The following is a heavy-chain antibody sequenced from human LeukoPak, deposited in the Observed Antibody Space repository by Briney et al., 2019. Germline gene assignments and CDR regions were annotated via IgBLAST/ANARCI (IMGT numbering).Heavy chain of an antibody. CDR3: ARYLRGSMWPYDSSGSDAFDI. CDR2: IYYSRST. CDR1: GGSISSGSYY. Sequence: SQTLSLTCTVSGGSISSGSYYWSWIRQPAGKGLEWIGYIYYSRSTNYNPSLKSRVTISVDTSKNQFSLKLSSVTAADTAVYYCARYLRGSMWPYDSSGSDAFDIWGQGTMVTVSS. V-gene: IGHV4-61*10. D-gene: IGHD3-22*01. J-gene: IGHJ3*02.